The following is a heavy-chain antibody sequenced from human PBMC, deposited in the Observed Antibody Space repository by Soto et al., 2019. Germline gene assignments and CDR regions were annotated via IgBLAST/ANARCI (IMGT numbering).Heavy chain of an antibody. D-gene: IGHD5-12*01. CDR3: ARDFRDGYNRRIFDY. V-gene: IGHV3-48*01. J-gene: IGHJ4*02. CDR2: ISSGSNTI. Sequence: EVQLVQSGGGLVQPGGSLRLSCAVSGFTFSDYSMNWVRQAPGKGLEWVSYISSGSNTIYYVDSVKGRFTIARDNAKNSLYLQINSLRAEDTAMYYCARDFRDGYNRRIFDYGGQGTLVTVSS. CDR1: GFTFSDYS.